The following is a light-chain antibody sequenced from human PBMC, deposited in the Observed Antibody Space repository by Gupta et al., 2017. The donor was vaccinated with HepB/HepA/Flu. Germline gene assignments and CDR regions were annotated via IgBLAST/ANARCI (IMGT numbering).Light chain of an antibody. Sequence: DIVMTQSPDSLAVSLGERATIDCKSSQNLLYSSNNKNYLAWYQQKPGQPPRLLIYWASTRESGVPDRFSGSGSGTDFTLTISSLHAEDVAVYYCQQYYSSLWTFGRGTKVEIK. J-gene: IGKJ1*01. V-gene: IGKV4-1*01. CDR3: QQYYSSLWT. CDR2: WAS. CDR1: QNLLYSSNNKNY.